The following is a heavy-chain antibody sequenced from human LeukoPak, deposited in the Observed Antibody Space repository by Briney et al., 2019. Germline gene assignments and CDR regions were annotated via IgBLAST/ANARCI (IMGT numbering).Heavy chain of an antibody. Sequence: GGSLRLSCAVSGFTFSGFSMSWVGQAPGKGLEWVAKMNEYGSEIFYVDSVKGGFTISRDNAKNSLYLQMNRLRAEDTAVYYCARPRGCGSSRCNNFDYWGQGTLVTVSS. V-gene: IGHV3-7*01. J-gene: IGHJ4*02. CDR3: ARPRGCGSSRCNNFDY. CDR1: GFTFSGFS. CDR2: MNEYGSEI. D-gene: IGHD2-2*01.